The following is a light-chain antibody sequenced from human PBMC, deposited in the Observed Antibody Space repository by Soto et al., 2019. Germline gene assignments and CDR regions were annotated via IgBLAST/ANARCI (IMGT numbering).Light chain of an antibody. CDR2: AAS. J-gene: IGKJ5*01. CDR3: QQYGRT. V-gene: IGKV3-20*01. Sequence: EVVLTQSPGTLSFSPGETATLSCRASQTISTNYLAWYQQKPGQAPRLLLYAASNRLTGIPDRFSGSGSGTDFTLTISRLEPEDFALYYCQQYGRTFGQGTRLEIK. CDR1: QTISTNY.